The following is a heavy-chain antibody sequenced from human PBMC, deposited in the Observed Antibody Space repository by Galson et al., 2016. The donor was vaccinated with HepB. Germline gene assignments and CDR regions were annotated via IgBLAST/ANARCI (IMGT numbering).Heavy chain of an antibody. CDR1: GGAFSSYV. J-gene: IGHJ4*02. V-gene: IGHV1-69*13. D-gene: IGHD2-15*01. CDR2: ITPLAGSA. CDR3: AGHCGGGSCPFDY. Sequence: SVKVSCKASGGAFSSYVFSWVRQAPGKGLEWMGGITPLAGSAHYAQTFQGRVSITADESTSTAYLEFSSLTSEDTATYFCAGHCGGGSCPFDYWGQGTLLTVSS.